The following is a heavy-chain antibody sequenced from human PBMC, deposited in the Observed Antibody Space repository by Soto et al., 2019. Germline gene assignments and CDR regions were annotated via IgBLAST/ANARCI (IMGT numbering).Heavy chain of an antibody. CDR2: IYYSGST. J-gene: IGHJ3*02. Sequence: SETLSLTCTVSGGSISSGDYYWSWIRQPPGKGLEWIGYIYYSGSTYYNPSLKSRVTISVDTSKNQFSLKLSSVTAADTAVYYCASVEGRYDAFDIWGQGTMVTVSS. CDR3: ASVEGRYDAFDI. CDR1: GGSISSGDYY. V-gene: IGHV4-30-4*01.